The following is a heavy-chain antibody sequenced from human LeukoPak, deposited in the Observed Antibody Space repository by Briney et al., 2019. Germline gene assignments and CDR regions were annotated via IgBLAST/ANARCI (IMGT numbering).Heavy chain of an antibody. CDR1: GYTFTSYG. CDR3: ARSDIVVVPAADY. D-gene: IGHD2-2*01. CDR2: ISAYNGNT. J-gene: IGHJ4*02. V-gene: IGHV1-18*04. Sequence: GASVKVSCKASGYTFTSYGISWVRQAPGQGLEWMGWISAYNGNTNYAQKLQGRVIMTTDTSTSTAYMELRRLRSDEWAVYFCARSDIVVVPAADYWGQGTLVTVSS.